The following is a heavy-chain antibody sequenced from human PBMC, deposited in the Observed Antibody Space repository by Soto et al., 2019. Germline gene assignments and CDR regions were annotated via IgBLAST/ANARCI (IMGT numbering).Heavy chain of an antibody. Sequence: QVQLQESGPGLVKPSETLSLTCTVSGGSVSSGSYYWSWIRQPPGKGLEWIGYIYYSGSTNYNPSLKSRVTXXVXTXXNQFSLKLSSVTAADTAVYYCARDPKTSGYYGMDVWGQGTTVTVSS. J-gene: IGHJ6*02. CDR2: IYYSGST. V-gene: IGHV4-61*01. D-gene: IGHD7-27*01. CDR1: GGSVSSGSYY. CDR3: ARDPKTSGYYGMDV.